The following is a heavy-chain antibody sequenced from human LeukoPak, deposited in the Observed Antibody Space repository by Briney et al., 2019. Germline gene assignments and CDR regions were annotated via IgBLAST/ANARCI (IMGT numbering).Heavy chain of an antibody. CDR1: GGTFSSYA. CDR2: IIPIFGTA. CDR3: ARAISSGSYPDY. D-gene: IGHD1-26*01. Sequence: ASVKVSCKASGGTFSSYAISWVRQAPGQGLEWMGGIIPIFGTANYAQKFQGRVTITADESTSTAYMGLSSLRSEDTAVYYCARAISSGSYPDYWGQGTLVTVSS. J-gene: IGHJ4*02. V-gene: IGHV1-69*13.